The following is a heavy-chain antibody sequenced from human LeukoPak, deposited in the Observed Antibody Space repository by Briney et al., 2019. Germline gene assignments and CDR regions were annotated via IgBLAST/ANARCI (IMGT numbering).Heavy chain of an antibody. CDR2: IWYDGSNK. J-gene: IGHJ4*02. V-gene: IGHV3-33*01. Sequence: PGGSLRLSCAASGFTFSSYGMHWVRQAPGKGLERVAVIWYDGSNKYYADSVKGRFTISRDNSKNTLYLQMNSLRAEDTAVYYCARAGELLCFDYWGQGTLVTVSS. D-gene: IGHD1-26*01. CDR1: GFTFSSYG. CDR3: ARAGELLCFDY.